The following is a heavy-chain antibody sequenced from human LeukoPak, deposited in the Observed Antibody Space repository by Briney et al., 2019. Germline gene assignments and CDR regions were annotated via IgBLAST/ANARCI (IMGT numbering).Heavy chain of an antibody. Sequence: KASQTLSLTCTVSGGSISSSSYYWGWIRQPPGKGLEWIGSIYYSGSTYYNPSLKSRVTISVDTSKNQFSLKLSSVTAADTAVYYCARETSTGITGTTDAFDIWGQGTMVTVSS. V-gene: IGHV4-39*02. J-gene: IGHJ3*02. D-gene: IGHD1-20*01. CDR1: GGSISSSSYY. CDR2: IYYSGST. CDR3: ARETSTGITGTTDAFDI.